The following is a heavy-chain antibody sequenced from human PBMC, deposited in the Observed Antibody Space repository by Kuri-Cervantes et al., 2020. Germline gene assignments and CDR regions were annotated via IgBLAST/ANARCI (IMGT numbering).Heavy chain of an antibody. J-gene: IGHJ6*04. D-gene: IGHD6-13*01. Sequence: GGSLRLSCAASGFTFSSYSMNWVRQVPGKGLEWLSYISDSSDNIYYAESVKGRFTISRDNAKNSLYLQMNSLRADDTAVYYCARDVAAAASGMDVWGKGTTVTVSS. CDR2: ISDSSDNI. V-gene: IGHV3-48*01. CDR1: GFTFSSYS. CDR3: ARDVAAAASGMDV.